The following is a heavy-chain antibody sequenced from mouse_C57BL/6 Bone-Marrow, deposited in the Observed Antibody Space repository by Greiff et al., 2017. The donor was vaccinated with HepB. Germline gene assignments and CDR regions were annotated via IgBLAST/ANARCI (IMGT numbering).Heavy chain of an antibody. D-gene: IGHD1-1*01. CDR3: ARSDYGFYYAMDY. Sequence: VQLQESGPELVKPGASVKISCKASGYTFTDYYINWVKQRPGQGLEWIGWIFPGSGSTYYNEKFKGKATLTVDKSSSTAYMLLSSLTSEDSAVYFCARSDYGFYYAMDYWGQGTSVTVSS. CDR2: IFPGSGST. CDR1: GYTFTDYY. J-gene: IGHJ4*01. V-gene: IGHV1-75*01.